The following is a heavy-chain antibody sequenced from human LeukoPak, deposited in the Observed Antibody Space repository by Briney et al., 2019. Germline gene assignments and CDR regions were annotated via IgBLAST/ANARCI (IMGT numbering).Heavy chain of an antibody. Sequence: GGSLRLSCAASGFTFSSYGMHWVRRAPGKGLEWVAVISYDGSNKYYADSVKGRFTISRDNSKNTLYLQMNSLRAEDTAVYYCARDLGGAGGYWGQGTLVTVSS. CDR3: ARDLGGAGGY. CDR1: GFTFSSYG. V-gene: IGHV3-30*03. CDR2: ISYDGSNK. J-gene: IGHJ4*02. D-gene: IGHD3-16*01.